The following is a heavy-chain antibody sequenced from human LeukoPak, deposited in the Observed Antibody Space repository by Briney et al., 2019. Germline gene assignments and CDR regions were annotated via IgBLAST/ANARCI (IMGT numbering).Heavy chain of an antibody. CDR1: GYTFTGYY. Sequence: ASVTVSFKASGYTFTGYYMHWVRQAPGQGLEWMGWINPNSGGTNYAQKFQGRVTMTRDTSISTAYMELSRLRSDDTAVYYCAREIAVAGTSYDYWGQGTLVTVSS. J-gene: IGHJ4*02. D-gene: IGHD6-19*01. CDR3: AREIAVAGTSYDY. V-gene: IGHV1-2*02. CDR2: INPNSGGT.